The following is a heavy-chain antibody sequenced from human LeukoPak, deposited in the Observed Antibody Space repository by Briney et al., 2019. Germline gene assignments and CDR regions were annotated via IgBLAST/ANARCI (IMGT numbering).Heavy chain of an antibody. J-gene: IGHJ6*02. D-gene: IGHD6-13*01. Sequence: GGSLRLSCTASGFTFSNYWMSWVRQTPEKGLEWVANIKQDGSEKVYVDSVKGRFTISRDNAQSSLYLQMNSLRAEDTVVYYCARDPYSSSWSYGMDVWGQGTTVTVSS. CDR1: GFTFSNYW. V-gene: IGHV3-7*05. CDR3: ARDPYSSSWSYGMDV. CDR2: IKQDGSEK.